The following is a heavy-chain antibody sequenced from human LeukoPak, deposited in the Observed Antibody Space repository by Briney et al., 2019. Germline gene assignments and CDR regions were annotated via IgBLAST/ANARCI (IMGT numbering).Heavy chain of an antibody. J-gene: IGHJ4*02. Sequence: SETLSLTCTVSGGSISSYYWSWIRQPPGKGLEWIGYIYYSGSTNYNPSLKSRVTISVDTSKNQFSLKLSSVTAADTAVYYCAREGRNYDILTGYSPVYFDYWGQGTLVTVSS. V-gene: IGHV4-59*01. D-gene: IGHD3-9*01. CDR2: IYYSGST. CDR1: GGSISSYY. CDR3: AREGRNYDILTGYSPVYFDY.